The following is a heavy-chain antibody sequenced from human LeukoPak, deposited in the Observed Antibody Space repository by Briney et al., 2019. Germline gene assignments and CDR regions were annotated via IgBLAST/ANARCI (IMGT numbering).Heavy chain of an antibody. J-gene: IGHJ4*02. CDR1: GLTFSSYW. CDR3: AKNGPGLDYFDY. D-gene: IGHD3-10*01. V-gene: IGHV3-74*01. CDR2: INSEGSDT. Sequence: GGSLRLSCAASGLTFSSYWMHWVRQAPGKGLVWVSRINSEGSDTTYADSVKGRFTISRDNAKNTLYLQMNSLRAEDTAVYYCAKNGPGLDYFDYWGQGTLVTVSS.